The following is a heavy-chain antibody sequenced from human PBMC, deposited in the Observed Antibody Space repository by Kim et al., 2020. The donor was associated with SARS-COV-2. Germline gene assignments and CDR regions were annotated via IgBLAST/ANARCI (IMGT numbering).Heavy chain of an antibody. CDR1: GFSFGTFD. J-gene: IGHJ4*02. Sequence: GGSLRLSCVASGFSFGTFDMSWVRQAPGKGLKWVSVIKGRDDSTYYAESVKGRFTVSRDSARNTLYLQMNSLSSDDTAIYYCVKGAWLDYWGPGTLVTVS. CDR3: VKGAWLDY. CDR2: IKGRDDST. D-gene: IGHD5-12*01. V-gene: IGHV3-23*01.